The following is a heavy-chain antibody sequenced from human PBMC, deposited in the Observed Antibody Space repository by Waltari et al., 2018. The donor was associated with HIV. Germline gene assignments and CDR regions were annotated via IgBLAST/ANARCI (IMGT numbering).Heavy chain of an antibody. CDR2: ISGSGGSA. V-gene: IGHV3-23*01. J-gene: IGHJ4*02. D-gene: IGHD6-19*01. CDR3: AKLSHIAVAGTIDY. CDR1: EFTFTKYA. Sequence: SCAASEFTFTKYAMNWVRQAPGKGLEWVSAISGSGGSAYYADSVKGRFTISRDNSKNTLFLQMDSLRAEDTAIYYCAKLSHIAVAGTIDYWGQGTLVTVSA.